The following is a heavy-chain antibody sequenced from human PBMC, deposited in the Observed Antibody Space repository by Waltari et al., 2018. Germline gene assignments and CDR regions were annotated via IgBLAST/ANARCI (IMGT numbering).Heavy chain of an antibody. Sequence: VQLVQSGAEVKKPGASVKVSCQASGYTFTTSYLHWVRQAPGQGLEWMGIINPSGGSTSYAQKFQGRVTMTRDTSTSTVYMELSSLRSEDTAVYYCARASEQQLVLQYYYYMDVWGKGTTVTVSS. J-gene: IGHJ6*03. D-gene: IGHD6-13*01. V-gene: IGHV1-46*01. CDR3: ARASEQQLVLQYYYYMDV. CDR2: INPSGGST. CDR1: GYTFTTSY.